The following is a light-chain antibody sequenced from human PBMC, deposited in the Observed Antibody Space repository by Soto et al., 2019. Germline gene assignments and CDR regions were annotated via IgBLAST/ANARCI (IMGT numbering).Light chain of an antibody. CDR1: SSDVGGHNY. CDR2: DVS. CDR3: CSYAGSPYV. Sequence: QSVLTQPRSVSGSPGQSVTISCTGTSSDVGGHNYVSWYQQHPGKAPKLMIYDVSKRPSGVPDRFSGSKSGNTASLTISGLQAEDEADYYCCSYAGSPYVFGTGTKVTVL. V-gene: IGLV2-11*01. J-gene: IGLJ1*01.